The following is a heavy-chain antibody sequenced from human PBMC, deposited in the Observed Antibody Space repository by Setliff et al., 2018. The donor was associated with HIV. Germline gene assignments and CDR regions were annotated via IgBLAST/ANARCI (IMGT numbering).Heavy chain of an antibody. Sequence: SETLSLTCTVSGDSISSGYYYWSWLRQPAGKGLEWIGRISTSGSTNYSPSLKSRVTILVDTSKNTFFLHMNSLRAEDTGVYYCARARVGPSHYSFYMDVWGIGTTVTVSS. V-gene: IGHV4-61*02. CDR2: ISTSGST. J-gene: IGHJ6*03. CDR3: ARARVGPSHYSFYMDV. CDR1: GDSISSGYYY.